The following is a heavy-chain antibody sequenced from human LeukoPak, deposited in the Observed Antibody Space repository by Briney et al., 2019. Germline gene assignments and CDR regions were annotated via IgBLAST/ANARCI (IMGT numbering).Heavy chain of an antibody. CDR2: IYSGGST. D-gene: IGHD3-10*01. Sequence: GGSLRLSCAASGFTVSSNYMSWVRQAPGKGLEWVSGIYSGGSTYYADSVKGRFNISRDNSKNTLYLQMNSLRAEDTAVYYCARGGALWFGELLGYFDYWGQGTLVTVSS. CDR1: GFTVSSNY. CDR3: ARGGALWFGELLGYFDY. V-gene: IGHV3-53*01. J-gene: IGHJ4*02.